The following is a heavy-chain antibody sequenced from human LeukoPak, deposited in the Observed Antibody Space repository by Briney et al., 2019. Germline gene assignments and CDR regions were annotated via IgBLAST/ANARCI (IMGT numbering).Heavy chain of an antibody. CDR1: GYMFTGYY. V-gene: IGHV1-2*02. J-gene: IGHJ6*03. CDR3: ARVVAVTGAPVYYMDV. D-gene: IGHD6-19*01. CDR2: FNPNSGGT. Sequence: SLKVSCKASGYMFTGYYMHWVRQAPGQGLEWMGWFNPNSGGTNYAQKFQGRVTMTRDTSISTAYMDLNRLRSDDTAVYYCARVVAVTGAPVYYMDVWGKGTTVTVSS.